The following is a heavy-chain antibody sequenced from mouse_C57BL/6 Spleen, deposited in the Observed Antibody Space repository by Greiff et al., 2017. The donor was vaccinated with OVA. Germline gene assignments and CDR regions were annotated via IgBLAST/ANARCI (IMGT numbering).Heavy chain of an antibody. CDR2: IDPSDSYT. J-gene: IGHJ2*01. CDR3: ARSPMTTVVATNFDY. D-gene: IGHD1-1*01. Sequence: QVQLQQPGAELVMPGASVKLSCKASGYTFTSYWMHWVKQRPGQGLEWIGEIDPSDSYTNYNQKFKGKSTLTVDKSSSTAYMQLSSLTSEDSAVYYGARSPMTTVVATNFDYWGQGTTLTVSS. V-gene: IGHV1-69*01. CDR1: GYTFTSYW.